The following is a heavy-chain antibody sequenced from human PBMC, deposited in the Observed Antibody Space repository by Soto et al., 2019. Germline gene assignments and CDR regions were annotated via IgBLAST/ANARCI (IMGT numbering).Heavy chain of an antibody. J-gene: IGHJ4*02. V-gene: IGHV3-30*18. CDR1: GFTFSSYG. CDR2: TSYDGSNT. D-gene: IGHD1-26*01. Sequence: QVQLVESGGGVVQPGRSLRLSCAASGFTFSSYGMHWVRQAPGKGLEWVAITSYDGSNTYYADSVKGRFTISRDNSKNTLYLQMNSLRAEDTSVYYCAKEGALSGSYYISSSYYFDYWGQGTLVTVSS. CDR3: AKEGALSGSYYISSSYYFDY.